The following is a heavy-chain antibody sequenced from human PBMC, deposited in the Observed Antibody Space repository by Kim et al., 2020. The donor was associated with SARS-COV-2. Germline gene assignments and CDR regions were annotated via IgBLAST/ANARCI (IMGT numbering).Heavy chain of an antibody. Sequence: GESLKISCKGSGYSFTNYWIGWVRQMPGKGLEWMGIIYPGDSETRYSPSFQGQVTISADKSISTAHLQWRSLEASDTAMYYCTRGTGYSSNWLDYWGQGTLVTVSS. CDR1: GYSFTNYW. CDR2: IYPGDSET. D-gene: IGHD6-13*01. CDR3: TRGTGYSSNWLDY. V-gene: IGHV5-51*01. J-gene: IGHJ5*01.